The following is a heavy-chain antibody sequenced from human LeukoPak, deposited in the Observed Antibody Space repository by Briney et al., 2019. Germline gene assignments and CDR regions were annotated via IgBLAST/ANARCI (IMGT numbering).Heavy chain of an antibody. CDR3: VKDSGSSYYYDY. CDR1: GFTFNIYA. V-gene: IGHV3-64*05. CDR2: ISSKGGTT. D-gene: IGHD1-26*01. Sequence: GGSLRLSCSASGFTFNIYALHWVRQAPGKGLEHVSGISSKGGTTYSADSVKGRFTISRDNYKNTLYFQMSSLRPEDTAVYYCVKDSGSSYYYDYWGQGTLVTVSS. J-gene: IGHJ4*02.